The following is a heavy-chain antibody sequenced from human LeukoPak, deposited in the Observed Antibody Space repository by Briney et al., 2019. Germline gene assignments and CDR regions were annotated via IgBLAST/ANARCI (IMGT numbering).Heavy chain of an antibody. CDR3: AKSYGSGSYFPDY. CDR1: GFTFSSYA. Sequence: GGSLRLSCAASGFTFSSYAMSWVRQAPGEGLEWVSAISGSGGSTYYADSVKGRFTISRDNSKNTLYLQMNSLRAEDTAVYYCAKSYGSGSYFPDYWGQGTLVTVSS. CDR2: ISGSGGST. J-gene: IGHJ4*02. V-gene: IGHV3-23*01. D-gene: IGHD3-10*01.